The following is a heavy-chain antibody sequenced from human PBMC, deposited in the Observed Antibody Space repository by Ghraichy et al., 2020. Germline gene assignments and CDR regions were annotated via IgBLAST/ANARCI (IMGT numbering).Heavy chain of an antibody. J-gene: IGHJ3*02. D-gene: IGHD3-10*01. CDR3: ARTTGELPPPDAFDI. CDR1: GYSISSGYY. V-gene: IGHV4-38-2*02. Sequence: SETLSLTCTVSGYSISSGYYWGWIRQPPGKGLEWIGSIYHSGSTYYNPSLKSRVTISVDTSKNQFSLKLSSVTAADTAVYYCARTTGELPPPDAFDIWGQVTMVTVSS. CDR2: IYHSGST.